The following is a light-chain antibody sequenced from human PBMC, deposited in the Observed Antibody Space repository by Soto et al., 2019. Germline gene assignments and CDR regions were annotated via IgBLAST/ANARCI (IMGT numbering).Light chain of an antibody. CDR2: GAS. CDR1: QSVSSN. Sequence: RSPDPLTKYTGERATLSCRASQSVSSNLAWYQQKPGQAPRLLIYGASTRATGIPARFSGSGSGTEFTLTISSLQSEDFAVYYCQQYNNWPPKFGQGTKV. CDR3: QQYNNWPPK. V-gene: IGKV3-15*01. J-gene: IGKJ1*01.